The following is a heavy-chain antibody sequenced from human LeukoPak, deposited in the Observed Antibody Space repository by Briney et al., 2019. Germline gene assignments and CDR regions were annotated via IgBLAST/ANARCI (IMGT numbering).Heavy chain of an antibody. CDR3: ARDYGSRGSSSYPFDN. J-gene: IGHJ4*02. Sequence: SCKASGYTFSSYAMHWVRQAPGKGLEWVAVISYDGSNKYYADSVKGRFTISRDNSKNTLDLQMNSLRAEDTAVYYCARDYGSRGSSSYPFDNWSQGTLVTVST. CDR1: GYTFSSYA. CDR2: ISYDGSNK. V-gene: IGHV3-30*04. D-gene: IGHD3-10*01.